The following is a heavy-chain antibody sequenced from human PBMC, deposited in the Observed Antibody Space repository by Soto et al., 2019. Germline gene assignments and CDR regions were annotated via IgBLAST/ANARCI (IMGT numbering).Heavy chain of an antibody. J-gene: IGHJ4*02. V-gene: IGHV3-11*01. Sequence: GGSLRLSCAASGCTFSDYYMSWISQAPGKGLEWVSYISSSGSTIYYADSVKGRFTISRDNAKNSLYLQMNSLRAEDTAVYYCARDRDWNDVFFDYWGQGTLVTVSS. D-gene: IGHD1-1*01. CDR2: ISSSGSTI. CDR3: ARDRDWNDVFFDY. CDR1: GCTFSDYY.